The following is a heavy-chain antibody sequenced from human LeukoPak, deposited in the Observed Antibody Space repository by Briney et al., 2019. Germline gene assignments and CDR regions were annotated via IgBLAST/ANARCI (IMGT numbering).Heavy chain of an antibody. CDR3: ARGPLRWPGRPGGFDY. V-gene: IGHV1-8*01. CDR1: GYTFTSYD. J-gene: IGHJ4*02. D-gene: IGHD2-15*01. CDR2: MHPNSGNT. Sequence: ASVKVSCKASGYTFTSYDINWVRQATGQGLEWMGWMHPNSGNTGYAQNFQGRVTMTRNTSISTAYMELSSLRAEDTAVYYCARGPLRWPGRPGGFDYWGQGTLVTVSS.